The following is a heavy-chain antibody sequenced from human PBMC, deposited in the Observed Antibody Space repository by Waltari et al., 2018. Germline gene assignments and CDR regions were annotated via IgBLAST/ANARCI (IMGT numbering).Heavy chain of an antibody. Sequence: QLQLQESGPGLVKPSETLSLTCTVSGVSMDDSSYSWGWIRQPPGKGLEWIGSVYYNGNTHHNPSLKSRVTVSGDTSKNQFSLMLNSVTAADTAVYYCVRHRLAWYFDLWGRGTLVTVSS. D-gene: IGHD6-19*01. J-gene: IGHJ2*01. CDR1: GVSMDDSSYS. V-gene: IGHV4-39*01. CDR2: VYYNGNT. CDR3: VRHRLAWYFDL.